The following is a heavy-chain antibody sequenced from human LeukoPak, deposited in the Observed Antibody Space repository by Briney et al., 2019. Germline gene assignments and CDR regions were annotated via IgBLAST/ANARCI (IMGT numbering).Heavy chain of an antibody. CDR2: IKQDEGEK. CDR3: AREASLNYMDV. V-gene: IGHV3-7*01. J-gene: IGHJ6*03. CDR1: GFSFSSYW. Sequence: GGSLRLSCAAPGFSFSSYWMSWVRQAPGKGLEWVANIKQDEGEKYYVDSVKGRFTISRDNAKKSLYLQMNSLRDEDTAVYYCAREASLNYMDVWGKGTTVTVSS.